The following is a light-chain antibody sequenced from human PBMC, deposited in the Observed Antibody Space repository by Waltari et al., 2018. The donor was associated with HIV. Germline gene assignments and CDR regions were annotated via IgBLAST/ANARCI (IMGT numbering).Light chain of an antibody. J-gene: IGLJ2*01. Sequence: YELTQPPSVSVSPGQTASITCSGNQLGQKFVCCYQQRPGQSPVVVMYQDSRRPSGIPERFSGSNSGNTATLTISGTQAMDEADYYCQAWGSSPVFGGGTKLTVL. CDR3: QAWGSSPV. CDR1: QLGQKF. V-gene: IGLV3-1*01. CDR2: QDS.